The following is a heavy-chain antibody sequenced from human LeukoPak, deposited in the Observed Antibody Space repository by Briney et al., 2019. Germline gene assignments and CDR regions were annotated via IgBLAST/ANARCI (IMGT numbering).Heavy chain of an antibody. J-gene: IGHJ4*02. CDR3: ARDHTLRYYFDY. D-gene: IGHD4-17*01. Sequence: SVKVSCKTSGGTFNNSAISWVRQAPGQGLEWMGGIIPIFGTANYAQKFQGRVTITADESTSTAYMELSSLRSEDTAVYYCARDHTLRYYFDYWGQGTLVTVSS. CDR1: GGTFNNSA. V-gene: IGHV1-69*13. CDR2: IIPIFGTA.